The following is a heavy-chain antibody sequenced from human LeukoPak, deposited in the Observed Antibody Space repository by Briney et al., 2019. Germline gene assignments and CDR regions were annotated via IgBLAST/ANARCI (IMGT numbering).Heavy chain of an antibody. J-gene: IGHJ4*02. CDR3: ARVTSSGWNFDY. D-gene: IGHD6-19*01. CDR2: ISYDGSNK. CDR1: GFTFSSYG. Sequence: PGRSLRLSCAASGFTFSSYGMHWVRQAPGKGLEWVAVISYDGSNKYYADSVKGRFTISRDNSKNTLYLQMNSLRAEDTAVYYCARVTSSGWNFDYWGQGTLVTVSS. V-gene: IGHV3-30*03.